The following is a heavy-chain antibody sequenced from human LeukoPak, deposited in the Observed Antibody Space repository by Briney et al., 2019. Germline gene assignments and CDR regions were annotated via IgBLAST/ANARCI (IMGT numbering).Heavy chain of an antibody. CDR1: GGSVSSGSHY. D-gene: IGHD5-18*01. CDR2: IYYSGRT. Sequence: SEALSLTCTVSGGSVSSGSHYWSWIRQPPGKGLEWIGYIYYSGRTNYNPSLKSRVTISVDTSKNQFSLKMSSVTAADTAVYYCARRKVDAGAPLDYWGQGTLVTVSS. J-gene: IGHJ4*02. V-gene: IGHV4-61*01. CDR3: ARRKVDAGAPLDY.